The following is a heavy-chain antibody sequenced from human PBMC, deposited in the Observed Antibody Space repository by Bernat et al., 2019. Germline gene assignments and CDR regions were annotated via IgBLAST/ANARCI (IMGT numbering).Heavy chain of an antibody. D-gene: IGHD6-13*01. CDR2: IDPSDSYT. CDR3: ARHRLVWSAAAGRGGDAFDI. V-gene: IGHV5-10-1*03. J-gene: IGHJ3*02. Sequence: EVQLVQSGAEVKKPGESLRISCKGSGYSFTSYWISWVRQMPGKGLEWMGRIDPSDSYTNYSPSFQGHVTISADKSISTAYLQWSSLKASDTAMYYCARHRLVWSAAAGRGGDAFDIWGQGTMVTVSS. CDR1: GYSFTSYW.